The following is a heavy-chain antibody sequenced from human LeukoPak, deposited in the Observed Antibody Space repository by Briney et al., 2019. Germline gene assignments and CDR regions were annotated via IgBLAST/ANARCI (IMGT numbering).Heavy chain of an antibody. CDR3: ARHKRDYYDSSDDAFDI. J-gene: IGHJ3*02. CDR2: MYYSGST. CDR1: GGSISSYY. Sequence: PSETLSLTCTVSGGSISSYYWSWIRQPPGKGLEWIGYMYYSGSTNYNPTLKSRVTISVDASKNQFSLKLNSVTAADTAVYYCARHKRDYYDSSDDAFDIWGQGTMVTVSS. V-gene: IGHV4-59*08. D-gene: IGHD3-22*01.